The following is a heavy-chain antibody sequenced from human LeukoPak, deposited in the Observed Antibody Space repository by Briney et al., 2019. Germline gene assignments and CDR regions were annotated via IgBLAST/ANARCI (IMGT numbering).Heavy chain of an antibody. J-gene: IGHJ4*02. CDR2: LIENGATT. Sequence: GGSLRLSCAASGFTFSSHAMSWVRQAPGKGLEWVPGLIENGATTYYADSVKGRFTISRDNYRNTMYLQMNSLRAEDTAIYYCVKDYRVGSSPAFGDFWGRGILVTVSS. D-gene: IGHD2-21*01. V-gene: IGHV3-23*01. CDR1: GFTFSSHA. CDR3: VKDYRVGSSPAFGDF.